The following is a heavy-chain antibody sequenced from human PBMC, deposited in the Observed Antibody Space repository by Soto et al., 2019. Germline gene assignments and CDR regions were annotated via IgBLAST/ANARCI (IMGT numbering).Heavy chain of an antibody. CDR1: GFTFSSYW. CDR3: ARVHRTVTHEFDY. J-gene: IGHJ4*02. D-gene: IGHD4-17*01. Sequence: EVQLVESGGGLVQPGGSLRLSCAASGFTFSSYWMSWVRQAPGKGLEWVANIKQDGSEKYYVDSVKGRFTISRDNAKNSLYLQMNSLRAEDTAVYYCARVHRTVTHEFDYWGQGTLVTVSS. V-gene: IGHV3-7*03. CDR2: IKQDGSEK.